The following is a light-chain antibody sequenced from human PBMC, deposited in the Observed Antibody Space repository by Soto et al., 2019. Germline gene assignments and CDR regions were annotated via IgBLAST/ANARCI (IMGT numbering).Light chain of an antibody. Sequence: EIVMTQSPATLSVSPGERATLSCRASQSVSSNLAWYQQKPGQAPRLLIYGASTRAPGIPARVSGSGSGTEFTLTISSLQSEDFAVYYCQQYNNWPRTFGQGTKVEIK. J-gene: IGKJ1*01. CDR3: QQYNNWPRT. CDR1: QSVSSN. V-gene: IGKV3-15*01. CDR2: GAS.